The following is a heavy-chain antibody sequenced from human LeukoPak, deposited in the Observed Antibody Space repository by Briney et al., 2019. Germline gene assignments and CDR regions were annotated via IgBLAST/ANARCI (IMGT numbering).Heavy chain of an antibody. CDR1: GFTFSSYA. V-gene: IGHV3-23*01. CDR2: ISGSGGST. D-gene: IGHD6-13*01. Sequence: PGGSLRLSCAASGFTFSSYAMNWVRQAPGKGLEWVSTISGSGGSTYYADSVKGRFTISRDNSKDTLYLQMNSLRAEDTAVYYCANWYSSSWYSFDYWGQGTLVTVSS. CDR3: ANWYSSSWYSFDY. J-gene: IGHJ4*02.